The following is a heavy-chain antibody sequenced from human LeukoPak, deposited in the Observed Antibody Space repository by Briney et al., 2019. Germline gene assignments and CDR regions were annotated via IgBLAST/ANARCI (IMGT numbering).Heavy chain of an antibody. J-gene: IGHJ4*02. D-gene: IGHD3-22*01. CDR2: ISGSGGST. V-gene: IGHV3-23*01. CDR1: GFTFSSYG. CDR3: AKATYYYDSSGYSSVDY. Sequence: GGSLRLSCAASGFTFSSYGMSWVRQAPGKGLEWVSAISGSGGSTYYADSVKGRFTISRDNSKNTLYLQMNGLRAEDTAVYYCAKATYYYDSSGYSSVDYWGQGTLVTVSS.